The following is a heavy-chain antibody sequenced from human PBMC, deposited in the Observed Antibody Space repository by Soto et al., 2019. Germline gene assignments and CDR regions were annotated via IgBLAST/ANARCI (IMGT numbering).Heavy chain of an antibody. D-gene: IGHD3-22*01. CDR3: ARDQEYYYDSSGYPDY. CDR2: ISYDGSNK. Sequence: GGSLRLSCAASGFTFSSYAMHWVRQAPGKGLAWVAVISYDGSNKYYADSVKGRFTISRDNSKNTLYLQMNSLRAEDTAVYYCARDQEYYYDSSGYPDYWGQGTLVTVSS. V-gene: IGHV3-30-3*01. J-gene: IGHJ4*02. CDR1: GFTFSSYA.